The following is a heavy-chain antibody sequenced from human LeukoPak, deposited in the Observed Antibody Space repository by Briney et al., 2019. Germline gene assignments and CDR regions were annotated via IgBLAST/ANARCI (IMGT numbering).Heavy chain of an antibody. D-gene: IGHD2-15*01. Sequence: GGSLRLSCAASGFTFSSYGMHWVRQAPGKGLEWVAVISYDGSDKYYADSVKGRFTISRDNSKNTLYLQMNSLRAEDTAVYYCAKDPVVAAGEGWFDPWGQGTLVTVSS. CDR1: GFTFSSYG. CDR3: AKDPVVAAGEGWFDP. J-gene: IGHJ5*02. CDR2: ISYDGSDK. V-gene: IGHV3-30*18.